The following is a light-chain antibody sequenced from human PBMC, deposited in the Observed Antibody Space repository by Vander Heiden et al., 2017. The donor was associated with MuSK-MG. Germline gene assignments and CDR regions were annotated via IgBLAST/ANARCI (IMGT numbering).Light chain of an antibody. CDR2: QAS. J-gene: IGKJ2*01. CDR1: QSVSSW. Sequence: DIQMTQSPSTLSVSVGDRVTIACRASQSVSSWLAWYQQKSGKPPKLLIYQASRLESGVPSRFSGSGSGTEFTLTINSLQPDDFATYYCQQYNSYPYIFGQGTKLEIK. V-gene: IGKV1-5*03. CDR3: QQYNSYPYI.